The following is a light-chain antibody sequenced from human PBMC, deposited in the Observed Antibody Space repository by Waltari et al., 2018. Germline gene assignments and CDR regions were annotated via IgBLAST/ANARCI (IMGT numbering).Light chain of an antibody. CDR1: QTLLNTHGNVY. Sequence: DLVMTPSPATLAVSLGTQASMPCTSSQTLLNTHGNVYLNWFHLRPGQSPRRLIYQVSKRDSGFPDRFRGSGSHTDFTLTITRVEAEDVGVYFCMQGVRPWTFGQGTRVEIK. CDR3: MQGVRPWT. V-gene: IGKV2-30*01. CDR2: QVS. J-gene: IGKJ1*01.